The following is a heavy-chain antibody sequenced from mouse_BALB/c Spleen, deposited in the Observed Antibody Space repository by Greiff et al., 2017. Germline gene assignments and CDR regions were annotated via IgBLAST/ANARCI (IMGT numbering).Heavy chain of an antibody. CDR1: GFTFSSYG. CDR2: INSNGGST. D-gene: IGHD1-1*01. Sequence: EVMLVESGGGLVQPGGSLKLSCAASGFTFSSYGMSWVRQTPDKRLELVATINSNGGSTYYPDSVKGRFTISRDNAKNTLYLQMSSLKSEDTAMYYCAREGDYYYGSSYEFAYWGQGTLVTVSA. CDR3: AREGDYYYGSSYEFAY. J-gene: IGHJ3*01. V-gene: IGHV5-6-3*01.